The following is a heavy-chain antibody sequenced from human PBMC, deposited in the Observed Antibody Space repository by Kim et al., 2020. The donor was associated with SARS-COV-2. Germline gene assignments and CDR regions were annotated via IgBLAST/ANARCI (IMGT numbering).Heavy chain of an antibody. V-gene: IGHV1-24*01. J-gene: IGHJ2*01. CDR2: FDPEDGET. Sequence: ASVKVSCKVSGYTLTELSMHWVRQAPGKGLEWMGGFDPEDGETIYAQKFQGRVTMTEDTSTDTAYMELSSLRSEDTAVYYCATARPPGGCLRQWLVQRCHWYFDLWGRGTLVTVSS. D-gene: IGHD6-19*01. CDR1: GYTLTELS. CDR3: ATARPPGGCLRQWLVQRCHWYFDL.